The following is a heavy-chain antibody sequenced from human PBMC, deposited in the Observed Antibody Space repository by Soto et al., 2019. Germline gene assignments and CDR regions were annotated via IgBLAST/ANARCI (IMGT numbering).Heavy chain of an antibody. J-gene: IGHJ5*02. CDR2: IPSRGRP. D-gene: IGHD5-12*01. V-gene: IGHV4-30-4*01. Sequence: QVQLRESGPGLVKPSQTLSLTCSVSGASVAGGSYYWSWVRQPPGKGLEWIGYIPSRGRPFYNPSLTSRGTISADTSKNQLSLQLTSVTAADTAVYYCARDTYSGYHFGLWGQGTLVTVSS. CDR1: GASVAGGSYY. CDR3: ARDTYSGYHFGL.